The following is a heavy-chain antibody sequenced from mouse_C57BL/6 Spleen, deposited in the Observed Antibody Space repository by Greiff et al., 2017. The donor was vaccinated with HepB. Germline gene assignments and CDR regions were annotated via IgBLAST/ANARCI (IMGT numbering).Heavy chain of an antibody. CDR1: GYAFTNYL. CDR3: ARSSDYRFAY. Sequence: VQLVESGAELVRPGTSVKVSCKASGYAFTNYLIEWVKQRPGQGLEWIGVINPGSGGTNYNEKFKGKATLTADKSSSTAYMQLSSLTSEDSAVYFCARSSDYRFAYWGQGTLVTVSA. J-gene: IGHJ3*01. V-gene: IGHV1-54*01. CDR2: INPGSGGT. D-gene: IGHD2-4*01.